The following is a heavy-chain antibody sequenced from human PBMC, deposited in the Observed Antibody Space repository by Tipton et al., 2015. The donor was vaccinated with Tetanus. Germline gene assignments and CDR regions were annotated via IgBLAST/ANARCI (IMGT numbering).Heavy chain of an antibody. J-gene: IGHJ2*01. V-gene: IGHV4-59*04. D-gene: IGHD2-15*01. CDR3: ARAWWDWYFDL. CDR2: IYYSGST. Sequence: TLSLTCTVSGGSISSYYWSWIRQPPGKGLEWIGYIYYSGSTYYNPSLKSRVTISVDTSKNQFSLKLSSVTAADTAVYYCARAWWDWYFDLWGRGTLVTVSS. CDR1: GGSISSYY.